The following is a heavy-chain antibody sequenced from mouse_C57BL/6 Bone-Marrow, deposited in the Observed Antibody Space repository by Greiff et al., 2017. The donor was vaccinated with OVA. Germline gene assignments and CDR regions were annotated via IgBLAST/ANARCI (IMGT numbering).Heavy chain of an antibody. D-gene: IGHD2-3*01. CDR2: INPNNGGT. J-gene: IGHJ3*01. CDR3: ARGGGLLAY. Sequence: VQLQQSGPELVKPGASVKIPCKASGYTFTDYNMDWVKQSHGKSLEWIGDINPNNGGTIYNQKFKGKATLTVDKSSSTAYMELRSLTSEDTAVYYCARGGGLLAYWGQGTLVTVSA. V-gene: IGHV1-18*01. CDR1: GYTFTDYN.